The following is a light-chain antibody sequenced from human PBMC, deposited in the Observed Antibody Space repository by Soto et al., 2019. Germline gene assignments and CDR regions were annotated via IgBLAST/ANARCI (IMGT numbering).Light chain of an antibody. V-gene: IGLV1-47*01. CDR2: RNN. CDR3: CSYRDSSSFG. J-gene: IGLJ2*01. CDR1: SSNIGSEY. Sequence: QSVLTQPPSASGTPGQRVTISCSGSSSNIGSEYVFWFQQVPGTSPKLLIYRNNQRPSGVSNRFSGSKSGNTASLTISGLQAEDEADYYCCSYRDSSSFGFGGGTKLTVL.